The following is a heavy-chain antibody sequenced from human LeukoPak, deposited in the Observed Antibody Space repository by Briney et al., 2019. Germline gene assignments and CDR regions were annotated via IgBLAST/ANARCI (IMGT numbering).Heavy chain of an antibody. Sequence: GGSLRLSCAASGFTFSRYAMHWVRQAPGKGLEWVALIWYDGSKTYYADSVRGRFTISRDNAKNSLYLQMNSLRAEDTAVYYCARDAPGDWAFDYWGQGTLVTVSS. J-gene: IGHJ4*02. D-gene: IGHD3-16*01. V-gene: IGHV3-33*08. CDR1: GFTFSRYA. CDR3: ARDAPGDWAFDY. CDR2: IWYDGSKT.